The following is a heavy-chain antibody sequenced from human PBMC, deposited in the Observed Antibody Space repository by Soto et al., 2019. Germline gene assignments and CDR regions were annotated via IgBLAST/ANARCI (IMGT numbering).Heavy chain of an antibody. CDR1: GFTFSSYT. V-gene: IGHV3-48*02. CDR3: ARGVGYNWFDP. J-gene: IGHJ5*02. CDR2: ISSSSTI. D-gene: IGHD6-13*01. Sequence: SGGSLRLSCAASGFTFSSYTMNWVRQAPGKGLEWVSYISSSSTIYYADSVKGRFTISRDNAKNSLYLQMNSLRDEDTAVCYCARGVGYNWFDPWGQGTLVTVSS.